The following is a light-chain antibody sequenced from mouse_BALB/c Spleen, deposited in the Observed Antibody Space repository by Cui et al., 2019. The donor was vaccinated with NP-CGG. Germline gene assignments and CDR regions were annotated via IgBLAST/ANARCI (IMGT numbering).Light chain of an antibody. CDR1: TGAVTTSNY. J-gene: IGLJ1*01. Sequence: QAVVTQESALPTSPGETVTLTCRSSTGAVTTSNYANWVQEKPDHLFTGLIGGTNNRVPGVPARFSGSLSGDKAALTITGAQTEDETIYFCALWYSNHWVFGGGTKLTVL. CDR3: ALWYSNHWV. CDR2: GTN. V-gene: IGLV1*01.